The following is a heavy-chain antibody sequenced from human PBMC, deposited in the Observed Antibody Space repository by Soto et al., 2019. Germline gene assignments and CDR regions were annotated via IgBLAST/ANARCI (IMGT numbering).Heavy chain of an antibody. J-gene: IGHJ4*02. Sequence: QVQLQESGPGLVKPSQTLSLTCTVSGASISSGDYFWSWIRQHPGRGLEWIGYIYYTGGTNYNPSLKSRLTISVDTSKNQFSLKLSSVTAADTAMYYCARDYSDASGFYRVYDYWGQGTLVTVSS. D-gene: IGHD3-22*01. CDR3: ARDYSDASGFYRVYDY. CDR1: GASISSGDYF. CDR2: IYYTGGT. V-gene: IGHV4-31*03.